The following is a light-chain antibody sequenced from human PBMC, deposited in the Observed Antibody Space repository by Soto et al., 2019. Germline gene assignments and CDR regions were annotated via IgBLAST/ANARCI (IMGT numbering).Light chain of an antibody. J-gene: IGLJ1*01. V-gene: IGLV2-23*02. CDR1: SSDVGNYNL. CDR3: CSYAGSSTLAV. CDR2: EVS. Sequence: QSALTQPASMSGSPGQSITISCTGTSSDVGNYNLVSWYQQHPGKAPKLIIDEVSKRPSGVSNRFSGSKSGNTASLTISGLQADGAAGYYCCSYAGSSTLAVFGTGTQLTVL.